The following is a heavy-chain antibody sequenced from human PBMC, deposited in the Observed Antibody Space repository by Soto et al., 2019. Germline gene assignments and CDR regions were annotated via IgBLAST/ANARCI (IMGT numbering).Heavy chain of an antibody. V-gene: IGHV4-34*01. CDR2: INHSGST. D-gene: IGHD3-16*02. J-gene: IGHJ6*02. CDR1: DESCDGYY. CDR3: ARGHFFFYACGSYRYLFYF. Sequence: PWKNVDIRSAVYDESCDGYYWRCIRQPPGKRLEWIGEINHSGSTNYNPSLKSRVTISVDTSKNQFSLKLSSVTAADTAVYLCARGHFFFYACGSYRYLFYFWGQSTSVTGSS.